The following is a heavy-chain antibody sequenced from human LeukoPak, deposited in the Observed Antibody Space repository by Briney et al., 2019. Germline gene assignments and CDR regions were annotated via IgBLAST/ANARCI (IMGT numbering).Heavy chain of an antibody. CDR3: AREGTAGTNLNWFDP. Sequence: SETLSLTCTVSGGSISSYYWSWIRQPPGKGLEWMGYISYSGSTNFNPSLKSRVTISVDTSKNQFSLKLSSVTAADTAVYYCAREGTAGTNLNWFDPWGQGTLVTVSS. V-gene: IGHV4-59*01. CDR1: GGSISSYY. CDR2: ISYSGST. D-gene: IGHD1-1*01. J-gene: IGHJ5*02.